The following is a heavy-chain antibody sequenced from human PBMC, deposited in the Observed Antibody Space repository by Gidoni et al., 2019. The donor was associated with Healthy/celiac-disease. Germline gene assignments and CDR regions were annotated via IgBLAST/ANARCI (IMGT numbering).Heavy chain of an antibody. V-gene: IGHV3-33*01. CDR3: AREDDGYCGGDCSWGAAFDI. D-gene: IGHD2-21*01. CDR2: IWYDGSNK. J-gene: IGHJ3*02. CDR1: GFTFSSYG. Sequence: QVQLVESGGGVVQPGRSLRLSCAASGFTFSSYGMHWVRQAPGKGLEWVAVIWYDGSNKYYADSVKGRFTISRDNSKNTLYLQMNSLRAEDTAVYYCAREDDGYCGGDCSWGAAFDIWGQGTMVTVSS.